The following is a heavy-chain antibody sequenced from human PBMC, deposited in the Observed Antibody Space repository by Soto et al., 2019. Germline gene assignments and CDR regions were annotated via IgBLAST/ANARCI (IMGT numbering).Heavy chain of an antibody. Sequence: LQTLSLTCTVSCGSSSGSGCYWGLIRQPPGKGLEWIGSIYYSGSTYYNPSLKSRVTISVDTSKNQFSLKLSSVTAADTAVYYCARRRDIVVVVAAINDAFDIWGQGTMVTVSS. J-gene: IGHJ3*02. CDR1: CGSSSGSGCY. CDR2: IYYSGST. V-gene: IGHV4-39*01. D-gene: IGHD2-15*01. CDR3: ARRRDIVVVVAAINDAFDI.